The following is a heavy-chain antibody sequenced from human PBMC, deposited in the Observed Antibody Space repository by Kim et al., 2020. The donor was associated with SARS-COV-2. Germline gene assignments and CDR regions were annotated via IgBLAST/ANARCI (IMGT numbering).Heavy chain of an antibody. J-gene: IGHJ4*02. CDR3: AKINSASCYGGADY. Sequence: GGSLRLSCVASGFTFNNYAMSWVRQAPGKGLDWVSAISGSGGDTFHGGSVKGRFTISRDSSKNTLYLQMNSLRAEDTAIYYCAKINSASCYGGADYWGQGTLVTVSS. CDR1: GFTFNNYA. D-gene: IGHD2-2*01. CDR2: ISGSGGDT. V-gene: IGHV3-23*01.